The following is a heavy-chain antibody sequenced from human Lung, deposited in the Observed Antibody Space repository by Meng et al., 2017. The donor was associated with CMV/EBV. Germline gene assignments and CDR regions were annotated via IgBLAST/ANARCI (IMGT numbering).Heavy chain of an antibody. CDR1: GGSISSYF. CDR3: ARGRDFGVVTPGY. Sequence: SETLSLTCTVSGGSISSYFWSWIWQPPGKGLEWIGYIYYTGSTNYNPSLKSRVTISVDTSKKQFSLKLSSVTAADTAVYYCARGRDFGVVTPGYWGQGTLVTVSS. D-gene: IGHD3-3*01. V-gene: IGHV4-59*01. J-gene: IGHJ4*02. CDR2: IYYTGST.